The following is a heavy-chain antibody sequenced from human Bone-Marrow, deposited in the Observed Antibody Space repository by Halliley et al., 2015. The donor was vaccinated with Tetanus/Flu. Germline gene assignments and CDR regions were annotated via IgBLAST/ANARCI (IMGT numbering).Heavy chain of an antibody. CDR3: AKFGSGSF. Sequence: SLRLSCAASGFTFRDYALSWVRQAPGKGLEWVAAIPGRGDTTYYADSVKGRFTISRDNSKNTLYLQIHSLRVEDTAAYYCAKFGSGSFWGQGTLVTVSS. V-gene: IGHV3-23*01. J-gene: IGHJ4*02. CDR2: IPGRGDTT. D-gene: IGHD3-10*01. CDR1: GFTFRDYA.